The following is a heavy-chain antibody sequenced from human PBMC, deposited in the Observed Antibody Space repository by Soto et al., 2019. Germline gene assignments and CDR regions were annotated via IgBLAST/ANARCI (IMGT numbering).Heavy chain of an antibody. J-gene: IGHJ5*02. CDR1: GGSISSGGYY. Sequence: QVQLQESGPGLVKPSQTLSLTCTVSGGSISSGGYYWSWIRQHPGKGLEWIGYIYYSGSPYYNPSPKSRITISVDTSKNQFSLKLSSVTAADTAVYYCARAAAGTFYSWFDPWGQGTLVTVSS. CDR3: ARAAAGTFYSWFDP. V-gene: IGHV4-31*03. D-gene: IGHD6-13*01. CDR2: IYYSGSP.